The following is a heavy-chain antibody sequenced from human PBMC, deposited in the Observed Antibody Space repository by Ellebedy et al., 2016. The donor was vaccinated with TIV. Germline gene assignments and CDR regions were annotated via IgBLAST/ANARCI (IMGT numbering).Heavy chain of an antibody. CDR3: MRDCYDSCGYYFDH. J-gene: IGHJ4*02. D-gene: IGHD3-22*01. Sequence: SETLSLTXTVFGDSITSSSHYWGWVRQTPGKGLEWIGSISHGGSTEHNPSLKSRLTISVDTSKNQISLYLRSVTATDTAVYYCMRDCYDSCGYYFDHWGPGTLVTVSS. V-gene: IGHV4-39*01. CDR1: GDSITSSSHY. CDR2: ISHGGST.